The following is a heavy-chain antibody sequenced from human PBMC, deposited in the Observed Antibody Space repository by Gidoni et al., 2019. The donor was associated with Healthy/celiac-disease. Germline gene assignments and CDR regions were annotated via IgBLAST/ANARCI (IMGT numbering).Heavy chain of an antibody. D-gene: IGHD2-2*01. CDR1: GYTFTSYY. J-gene: IGHJ6*02. CDR3: ARVGEIYCSSTSCYPEYGMDV. V-gene: IGHV1-46*01. CDR2: INPSGGST. Sequence: QVQLVQSGAEVKKPGASVKVSCKASGYTFTSYYMHWVRQAPGQGLEWMGIINPSGGSTSYAQKFQGRVTMTRDTSTSTVYMELSSLRSEDTAVYYCARVGEIYCSSTSCYPEYGMDVWGQGTTVTVSS.